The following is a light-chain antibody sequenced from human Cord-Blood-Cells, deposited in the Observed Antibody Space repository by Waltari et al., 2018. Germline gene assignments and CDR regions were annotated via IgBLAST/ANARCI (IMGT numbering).Light chain of an antibody. CDR2: AAS. CDR1: QSISSY. CDR3: QQSYSTPLT. J-gene: IGKJ4*01. Sequence: DIQMTQSLSSMSASVGDRVTITCRASQSISSYLSWYQQKPGQAPKLLIYAASSLQSGVPSRFSGSGSGTDFTLTISSLQPEDFATYYCQQSYSTPLTFGGGTKVEIK. V-gene: IGKV1-39*01.